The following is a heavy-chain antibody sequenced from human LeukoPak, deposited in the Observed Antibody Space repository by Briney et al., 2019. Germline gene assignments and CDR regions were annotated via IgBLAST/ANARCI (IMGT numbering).Heavy chain of an antibody. CDR1: GFTFSDSY. CDR2: ISGSSSDV. Sequence: GGSLRLSCAASGFTFSDSYMTWIRQAPGKGPELLSYISGSSSDVNYIDSVRGRFTISRDNAKNSLYLHTNSLTVEDTAVYYCSRDPRHNDYWGQGTLVTVSS. J-gene: IGHJ4*02. CDR3: SRDPRHNDY. V-gene: IGHV3-11*01.